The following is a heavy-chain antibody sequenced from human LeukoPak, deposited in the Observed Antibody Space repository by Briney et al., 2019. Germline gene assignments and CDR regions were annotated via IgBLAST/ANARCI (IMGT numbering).Heavy chain of an antibody. CDR1: GFTFSSYA. V-gene: IGHV3-23*01. CDR3: AKIKLRHSNYYYGMDV. D-gene: IGHD2-15*01. J-gene: IGHJ6*02. Sequence: PGGSLRLSCAASGFTFSSYAMSWVRQAPGKGLEWVSAISGSGGSTYYADSVKGWFTISRDNSKNTLYLQMNSLRAEDTAVYYCAKIKLRHSNYYYGMDVWGQGTTVTVSS. CDR2: ISGSGGST.